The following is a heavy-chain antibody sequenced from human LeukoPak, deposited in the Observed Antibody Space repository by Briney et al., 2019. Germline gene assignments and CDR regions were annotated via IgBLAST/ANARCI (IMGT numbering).Heavy chain of an antibody. CDR3: ARAYSSSWYFNWFDP. CDR2: IYYNGDA. J-gene: IGHJ5*02. CDR1: GGSIDNNDYY. D-gene: IGHD6-13*01. Sequence: SETLSLTCTVSGGSIDNNDYYWGWIRQPPGRGLEWIGSIYYNGDAYYNPSLRSRVTISVDTSKNQFSLKLSSVTAADTAVYFCARAYSSSWYFNWFDPWGQGTQVTVSS. V-gene: IGHV4-39*07.